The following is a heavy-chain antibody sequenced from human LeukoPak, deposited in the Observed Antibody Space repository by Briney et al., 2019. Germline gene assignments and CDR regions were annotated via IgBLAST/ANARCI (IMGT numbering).Heavy chain of an antibody. CDR1: GFTFDDYA. D-gene: IGHD6-19*01. V-gene: IGHV3-9*01. J-gene: IGHJ4*02. CDR3: AKGGYSSGWYYSYFDY. CDR2: ISWNSGSI. Sequence: PGGSLRLSCAASGFTFDDYAMHWVRQAPGKGLEWVSGISWNSGSIGYADSVKGRFTISRDNAKNSLYLQMNSLRAEDTALYYCAKGGYSSGWYYSYFDYWGQGTLVTVSS.